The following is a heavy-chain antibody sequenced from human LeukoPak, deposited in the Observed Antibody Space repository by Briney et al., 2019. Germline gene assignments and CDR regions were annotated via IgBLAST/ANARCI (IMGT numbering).Heavy chain of an antibody. J-gene: IGHJ4*02. CDR3: AREEDFSSSWYYGY. V-gene: IGHV3-53*01. CDR2: IYSGGST. CDR1: GFTVSSNY. Sequence: GGSLRLSCAASGFTVSSNYMSWVRQAPGKGLEWVSVIYSGGSTYYADSVKGRFTISRDNSKNTLYLQMNSLRAEDTAVYYCAREEDFSSSWYYGYWGQGTLVTVSS. D-gene: IGHD6-13*01.